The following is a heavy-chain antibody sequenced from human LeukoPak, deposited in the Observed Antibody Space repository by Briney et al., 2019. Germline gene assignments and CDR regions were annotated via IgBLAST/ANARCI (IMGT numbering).Heavy chain of an antibody. CDR2: INHSGST. V-gene: IGHV4-34*01. CDR1: GGSFSGYY. J-gene: IGHJ4*02. D-gene: IGHD6-6*01. Sequence: SETLSLTCAVYGGSFSGYYWSWIRQPPGKGLEWIGEINHSGSTNYNPSLKSRVTISVDTSKNQFSLKLSSVTAADTAVYYCARGVPTDYWGQGTLVTVSS. CDR3: ARGVPTDY.